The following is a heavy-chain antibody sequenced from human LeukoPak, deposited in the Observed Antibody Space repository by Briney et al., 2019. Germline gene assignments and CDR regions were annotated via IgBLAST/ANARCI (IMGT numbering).Heavy chain of an antibody. V-gene: IGHV6-1*01. CDR2: TYYRSKLYN. CDR1: ADSVSSNSAA. CDR3: ARGLYYDFWPNYFDY. Sequence: SQTLSLTCAIAADSVSSNSAAWHWIRQSPSRGLEWLGRTYYRSKLYNDYAVSVKSRITINPDTSKNQFSLQLNSVTPDDTAVYYCARGLYYDFWPNYFDYWGQGTLVTVSS. J-gene: IGHJ4*02. D-gene: IGHD3-3*01.